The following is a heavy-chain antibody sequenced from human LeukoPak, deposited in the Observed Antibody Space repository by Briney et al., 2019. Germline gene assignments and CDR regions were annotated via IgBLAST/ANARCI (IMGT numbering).Heavy chain of an antibody. J-gene: IGHJ3*02. CDR2: ISSSVSTI. Sequence: PGGSLRLSCVASGFTFSYYYMSWIRQAPGKGLERVSYISSSVSTIYYADSVKGRFTISRDNAKNSLYLQMNSLRAEDTAVYYCAIPLRFRYCSGGSCPTDAFDIWGQGTMVTVSS. D-gene: IGHD2-15*01. CDR1: GFTFSYYY. V-gene: IGHV3-11*01. CDR3: AIPLRFRYCSGGSCPTDAFDI.